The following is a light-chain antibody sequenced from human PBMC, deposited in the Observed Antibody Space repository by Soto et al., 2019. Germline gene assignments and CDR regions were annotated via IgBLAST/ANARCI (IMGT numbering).Light chain of an antibody. J-gene: IGKJ1*01. V-gene: IGKV1-5*01. CDR3: LQDYNYPWT. Sequence: DLQMTQSPSTLSASVGDRVTITCRASQSISSWLAWYEQKQGKAHKLLIYDASSLESGVPSRFSGSGYGTDLTITISSLQPEDFETYYCLQDYNYPWTFGQGTKVDIK. CDR2: DAS. CDR1: QSISSW.